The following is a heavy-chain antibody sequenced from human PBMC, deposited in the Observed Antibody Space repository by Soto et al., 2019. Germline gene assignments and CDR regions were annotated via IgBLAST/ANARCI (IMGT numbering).Heavy chain of an antibody. CDR2: IIPIFGTA. CDR1: GGTFSSYA. Sequence: SVKVSCKASGGTFSSYAISWVRQAPGQGLERMGGIIPIFGTANYAQKFQGRVTITADESTSTAYMEMSSLRSEDTAVYFCARYYYDSSGYLPVYYYGMDVWGQGTTVTVSS. J-gene: IGHJ6*02. CDR3: ARYYYDSSGYLPVYYYGMDV. D-gene: IGHD3-22*01. V-gene: IGHV1-69*13.